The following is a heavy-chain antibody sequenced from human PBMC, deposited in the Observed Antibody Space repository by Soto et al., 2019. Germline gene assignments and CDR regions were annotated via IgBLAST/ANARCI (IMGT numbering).Heavy chain of an antibody. D-gene: IGHD2-15*01. J-gene: IGHJ6*02. CDR2: ISSSNRTI. CDR1: GFTFRSYS. Sequence: PGGSLRLSCAASGFTFRSYSMNWVRQAPGKGLEWVSYISSSNRTINYADSVKGRFIISRDNAKNSLYLQMHSLGDEDTAVYYCAREGWPLLQTGMDVWGQGTTVTV. V-gene: IGHV3-48*02. CDR3: AREGWPLLQTGMDV.